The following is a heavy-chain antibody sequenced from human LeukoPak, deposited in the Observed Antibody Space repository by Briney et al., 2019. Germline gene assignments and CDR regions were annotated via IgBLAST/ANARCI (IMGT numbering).Heavy chain of an antibody. CDR1: GFTFSSYS. CDR3: ARDSSSWYEAPFDY. D-gene: IGHD6-13*01. Sequence: PGGSLRLSCAASGFTFSSYSMNWVRQAPGKGLEWVSSISSSSSYIYYADSVKGRFTIYRDNAKNSLYLQMNSLRAEDTAVYYCARDSSSWYEAPFDYWGQGTLVTVSS. CDR2: ISSSSSYI. J-gene: IGHJ4*02. V-gene: IGHV3-21*01.